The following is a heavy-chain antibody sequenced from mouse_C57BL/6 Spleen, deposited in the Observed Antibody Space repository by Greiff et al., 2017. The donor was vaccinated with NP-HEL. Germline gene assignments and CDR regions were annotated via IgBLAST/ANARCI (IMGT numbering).Heavy chain of an antibody. Sequence: VQLKESGPELVKPGASVKIPCKASGYTFTDYNMDWVKQSHGKSLEWIGDINPNNGGTIYNQKFKGKATLTVDKSSSTAYMELRSLTSEDTAVYYCARWVYYDYDYAMDYWGQGTSVTVSS. D-gene: IGHD2-4*01. CDR1: GYTFTDYN. CDR3: ARWVYYDYDYAMDY. J-gene: IGHJ4*01. CDR2: INPNNGGT. V-gene: IGHV1-18*01.